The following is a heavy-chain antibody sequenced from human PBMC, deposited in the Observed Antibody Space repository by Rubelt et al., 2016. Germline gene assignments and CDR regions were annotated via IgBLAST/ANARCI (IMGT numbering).Heavy chain of an antibody. D-gene: IGHD3-10*01. CDR2: IYYSGTT. CDR1: GGSISSYY. J-gene: IGHJ2*01. Sequence: QVQLQESGPGLVKPSETLSLTCTVSGGSISSYYWSWIRQPPGKGLEWIGYIYYSGTTNYNPSLTSRVTISVDTSKNQISLNRGSVTAADTAVYYCAGDLSGWYFDLWGRGTLVTVFS. V-gene: IGHV4-59*01. CDR3: AGDLSGWYFDL.